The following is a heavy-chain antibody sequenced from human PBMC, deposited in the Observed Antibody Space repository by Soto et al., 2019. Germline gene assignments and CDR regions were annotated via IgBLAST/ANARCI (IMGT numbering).Heavy chain of an antibody. Sequence: QVQLVQSGAEVKKPGSSVKVSCKASGDTFSSYAFSWVRQAPGQGLEWMGGIIPIFGTPNYAQKFQGRVKITADKSTSTVYMELRRLRSEDTAVYYCVRAGYCSGSSCYWFDYWGQGTLVTASS. D-gene: IGHD2-15*01. CDR3: VRAGYCSGSSCYWFDY. J-gene: IGHJ4*02. CDR1: GDTFSSYA. V-gene: IGHV1-69*06. CDR2: IIPIFGTP.